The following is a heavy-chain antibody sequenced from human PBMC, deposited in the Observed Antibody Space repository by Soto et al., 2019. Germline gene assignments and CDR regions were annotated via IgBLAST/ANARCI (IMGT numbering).Heavy chain of an antibody. D-gene: IGHD3-22*01. CDR2: ISLYSDGT. CDR1: GYTFSNYG. V-gene: IGHV1-18*01. CDR3: ARRGGYYWFDP. Sequence: ASVKVSCKTSGYTFSNYGITWVRQAPGQPLGWLGWISLYSDGTNYAQKFQGRVTITADESTSTAYMELSSLRSEDTAVYYCARRGGYYWFDPWGQGTLVTVSS. J-gene: IGHJ5*02.